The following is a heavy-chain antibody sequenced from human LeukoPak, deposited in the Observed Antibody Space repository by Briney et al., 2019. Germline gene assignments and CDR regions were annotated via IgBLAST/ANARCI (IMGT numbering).Heavy chain of an antibody. J-gene: IGHJ5*02. V-gene: IGHV1-2*02. CDR2: INPVSGGT. CDR1: GYIFTGYY. Sequence: GASVKVSCKASGYIFTGYYIHWVRQAPGQGLEWIGWINPVSGGTVYAQKFQGRVTMSGDTSISTAYMDLSRLQSDDTAVYYCARDRGSVVPTAIGNWFGPWGQGTLVTISS. D-gene: IGHD2-2*02. CDR3: ARDRGSVVPTAIGNWFGP.